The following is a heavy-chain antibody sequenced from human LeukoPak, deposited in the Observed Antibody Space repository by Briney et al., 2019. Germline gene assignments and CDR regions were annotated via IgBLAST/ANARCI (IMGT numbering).Heavy chain of an antibody. D-gene: IGHD4-17*01. J-gene: IGHJ4*02. CDR1: VFTFRVYY. CDR2: IGTNSSYT. V-gene: IGHV3-11*06. CDR3: ARARGMDVYCDYRII. Sequence: GRSLRLLYAASVFTFRVYYMNWMREAPARGLVCVSYIGTNSSYTSYADPVKGRFTNARDNAKNSLSLQMNGLRADDTAVYYCARARGMDVYCDYRIIWGQGTLVTVSS.